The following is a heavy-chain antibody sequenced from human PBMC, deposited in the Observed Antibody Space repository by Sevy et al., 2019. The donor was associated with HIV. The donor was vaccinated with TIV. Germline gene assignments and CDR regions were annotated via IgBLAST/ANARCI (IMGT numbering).Heavy chain of an antibody. CDR1: GFNFNIYS. V-gene: IGHV3-23*01. CDR3: AREGCTRPHDY. D-gene: IGHD2-8*01. CDR2: LSFGCGKI. J-gene: IGHJ4*02. Sequence: GGSLRLSSAVSGFNFNIYSMIWVRQAPGKGLEWVSTLSFGCGKINYADSVKGRFIISRDDSKNTLYLQMNSLRAEDTAVYFCAREGCTRPHDYWGQGTLVTVSS.